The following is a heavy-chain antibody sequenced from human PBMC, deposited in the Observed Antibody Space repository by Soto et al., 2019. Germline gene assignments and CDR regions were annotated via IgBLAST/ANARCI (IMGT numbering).Heavy chain of an antibody. CDR1: GYTFTGYY. V-gene: IGHV1-2*02. D-gene: IGHD3-22*01. CDR3: ATVPPYYDSSEGFDP. J-gene: IGHJ5*02. Sequence: GAGLKVSCKASGYTFTGYYMRWVRPAPGQGLEWMGWINPNSGGTNYAQKFQGRVTMTRDTSISTAHMELSSLRSEDTAVYYCATVPPYYDSSEGFDPWGQGTLVTVSS. CDR2: INPNSGGT.